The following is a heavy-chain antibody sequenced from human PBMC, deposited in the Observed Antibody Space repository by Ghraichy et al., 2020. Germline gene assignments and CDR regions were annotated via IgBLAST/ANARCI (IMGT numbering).Heavy chain of an antibody. V-gene: IGHV3-48*02. CDR3: ARGSTVVRFYYYDGMDV. J-gene: IGHJ6*02. CDR2: ITSSGRTK. D-gene: IGHD4-23*01. Sequence: ETLSLTCVASGFTLTGYSMNWVRQSPGKGLEWVSYITSSGRTKSYADSVQGRFTISRDNAQNSLYLQMNSLRDDDTAVYYCARGSTVVRFYYYDGMDVWGQGTTVTVSS. CDR1: GFTLTGYS.